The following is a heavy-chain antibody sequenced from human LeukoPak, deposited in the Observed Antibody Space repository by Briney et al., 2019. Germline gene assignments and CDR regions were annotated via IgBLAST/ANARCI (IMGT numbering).Heavy chain of an antibody. CDR3: ARAPERWYSYGSYTYYYMDV. V-gene: IGHV4-59*01. CDR2: ISYSGST. Sequence: SETLSLTCTVSGGSISSYYWNWIRQPPGKGLEWIGSISYSGSTNYNPSLESRVTISVETSKNQISLKLSSVTAADTTVYYCARAPERWYSYGSYTYYYMDVGGKGTTVTVSS. CDR1: GGSISSYY. J-gene: IGHJ6*03. D-gene: IGHD5-18*01.